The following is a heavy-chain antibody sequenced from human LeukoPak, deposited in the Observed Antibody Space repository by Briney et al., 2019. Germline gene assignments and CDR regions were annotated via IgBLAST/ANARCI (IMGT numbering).Heavy chain of an antibody. CDR2: ISSSSSYT. Sequence: GGSLRLSCAASGFTFSDYYMSWIRQAPGKGLEWVSYISSSSSYTNYADSVKSRFTISRDNAKNSLYLQMNSLRAEDTAVYYCASRSSGWYGIDYWGQGTLVTVSS. CDR3: ASRSSGWYGIDY. V-gene: IGHV3-11*06. D-gene: IGHD6-19*01. J-gene: IGHJ4*02. CDR1: GFTFSDYY.